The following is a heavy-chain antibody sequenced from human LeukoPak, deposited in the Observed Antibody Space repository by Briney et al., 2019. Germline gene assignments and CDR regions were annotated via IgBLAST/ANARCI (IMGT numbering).Heavy chain of an antibody. J-gene: IGHJ4*02. CDR1: GFTFSSYA. CDR3: AKGEGGYNSFDY. Sequence: GGSLRLSCAASGFTFSSYAMSWVSQAPGKGLEWVSTISGSGGSTYYADSVKGRFTISRDNPKNTMYLQMNSLRAEDTAMYYCAKGEGGYNSFDYWGQGTLVAVSS. CDR2: ISGSGGST. V-gene: IGHV3-23*01. D-gene: IGHD5-24*01.